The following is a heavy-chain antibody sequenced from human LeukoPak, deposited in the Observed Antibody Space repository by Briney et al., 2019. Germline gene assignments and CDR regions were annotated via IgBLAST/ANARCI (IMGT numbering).Heavy chain of an antibody. D-gene: IGHD3-22*01. CDR3: AREISTYYYDSSGYYGLDAFDI. V-gene: IGHV3-21*06. J-gene: IGHJ3*02. CDR2: ISTTSTYI. CDR1: GFAFSSYN. Sequence: GGSLRLSCAASGFAFSSYNMKWVRQAPGKGLEWVSFISTTSTYIYYADSVKGRFTVSRDNSKNLLYLQMDSLRVEDTAVYYCAREISTYYYDSSGYYGLDAFDIWGQGTMVTVSS.